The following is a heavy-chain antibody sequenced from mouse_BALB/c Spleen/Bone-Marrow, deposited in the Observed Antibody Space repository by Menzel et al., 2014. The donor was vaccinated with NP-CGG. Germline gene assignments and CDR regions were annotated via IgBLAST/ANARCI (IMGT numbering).Heavy chain of an antibody. CDR3: ARAYYRYTMDY. CDR1: GISITTGNYR. V-gene: IGHV3-5*02. D-gene: IGHD2-14*01. Sequence: ESGPGLVKPSQTVSLTCTVTGISITTGNYRWSWIRQFPGNKLEWIGYIYYSGTITYNPSLTSRTTIARDTSKSQFVLEMNSLTARVTATYYCARAYYRYTMDYWSQGTSVTVSS. CDR2: IYYSGTI. J-gene: IGHJ4*01.